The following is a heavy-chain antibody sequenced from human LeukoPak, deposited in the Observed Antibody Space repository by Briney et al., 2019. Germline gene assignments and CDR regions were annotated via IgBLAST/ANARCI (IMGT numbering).Heavy chain of an antibody. V-gene: IGHV3-33*01. D-gene: IGHD2-2*01. CDR3: ARDIVVVPAAPQYYFGY. CDR1: GFTFSSYG. CDR2: IWYDGSNK. Sequence: GRSLRLSCAASGFTFSSYGMHWVRQAPGKGLEWVAVIWYDGSNKYYADSVKGRFTTSRDNSKNTLYLQMNSLRAEDTAVYYCARDIVVVPAAPQYYFGYWGQGTLVTVSS. J-gene: IGHJ4*02.